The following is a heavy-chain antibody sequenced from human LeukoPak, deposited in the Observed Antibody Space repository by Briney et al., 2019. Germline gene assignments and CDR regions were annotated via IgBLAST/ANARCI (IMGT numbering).Heavy chain of an antibody. CDR2: FDPEDGET. V-gene: IGHV1-24*01. Sequence: ASVKVSCKVSGYTLIELSMHWVRQTPGKGLEWMGGFDPEDGETIYAQKFQGRVTMTEDTSTDTAYMELSSLRSEDTAVYYCTTVTKDRSGYYHPRAFDIRGQGTMVTVSS. CDR3: TTVTKDRSGYYHPRAFDI. CDR1: GYTLIELS. J-gene: IGHJ3*02. D-gene: IGHD3-22*01.